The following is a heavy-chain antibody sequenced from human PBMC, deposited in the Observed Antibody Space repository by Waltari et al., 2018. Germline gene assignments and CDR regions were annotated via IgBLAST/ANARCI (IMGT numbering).Heavy chain of an antibody. D-gene: IGHD3-10*01. CDR1: GYSISSGYY. Sequence: QVQLQESGPGLVKPSETLSLTCAVSGYSISSGYYWGWIRQPPGKGLEWIGSIYHSGSTYYNPSLKSRVTISVDTSKNQFSLKLSSVTAADTAVYYCARSQTWGSMVQGVEDAFDIWGQGTMVTVSS. V-gene: IGHV4-38-2*01. J-gene: IGHJ3*02. CDR2: IYHSGST. CDR3: ARSQTWGSMVQGVEDAFDI.